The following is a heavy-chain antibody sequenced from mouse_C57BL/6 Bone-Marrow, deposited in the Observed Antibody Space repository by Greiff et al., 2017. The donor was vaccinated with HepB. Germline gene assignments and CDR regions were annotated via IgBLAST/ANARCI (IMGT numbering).Heavy chain of an antibody. CDR2: ISYDGSN. D-gene: IGHD2-2*01. CDR1: GYSITSGYY. J-gene: IGHJ3*01. V-gene: IGHV3-6*01. Sequence: EVKLVESGPGLVKPSQSLSLTCSVTGYSITSGYYWNWIRQFPGNKLEWMGYISYDGSNNYNPSLKNRISITRDTSKNQFFLKLNSVTTEDTATYYCARGGYDRAWFAYWGQGTLVTVSA. CDR3: ARGGYDRAWFAY.